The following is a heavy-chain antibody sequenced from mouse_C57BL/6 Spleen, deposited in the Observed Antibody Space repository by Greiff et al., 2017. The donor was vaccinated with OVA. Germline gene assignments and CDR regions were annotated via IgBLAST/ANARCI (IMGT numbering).Heavy chain of an antibody. CDR3: AREGGTTVVAH. CDR1: GYTFTSYW. D-gene: IGHD1-1*01. V-gene: IGHV1-52*01. Sequence: QVQLQQPGAELVRPGSSVKLSCKASGYTFTSYWMHWVKQRPIQGLEWIGNIDPSDSETHYNQKFKDKATLTVDKSSSTAYMQLSSLTSEDSAVYYCAREGGTTVVAHWGQGTLVTVSA. J-gene: IGHJ3*01. CDR2: IDPSDSET.